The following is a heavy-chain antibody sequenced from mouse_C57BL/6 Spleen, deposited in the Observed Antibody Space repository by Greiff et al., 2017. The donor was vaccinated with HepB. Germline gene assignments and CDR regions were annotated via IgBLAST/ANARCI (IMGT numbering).Heavy chain of an antibody. D-gene: IGHD1-1*01. CDR3: AVGITTVVDGGY. J-gene: IGHJ2*01. V-gene: IGHV1-55*01. Sequence: VQLQQPGAELVKPGASVKMSCKASGYTFTSYWITWVKQRPGQGLEWIGDIYPGSGSTNYNEKFKSKATLTVDTSSSTAYMQISSLTSEDSAVYYCAVGITTVVDGGYWGQGTTLTVSS. CDR2: IYPGSGST. CDR1: GYTFTSYW.